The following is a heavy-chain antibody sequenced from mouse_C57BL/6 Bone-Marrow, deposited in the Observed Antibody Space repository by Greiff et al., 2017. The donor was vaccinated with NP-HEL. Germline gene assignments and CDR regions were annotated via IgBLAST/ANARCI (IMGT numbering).Heavy chain of an antibody. CDR1: GYTFTSYW. CDR2: IYPGSGST. Sequence: QVQLQQPGAELVKPGASVKVSCKASGYTFTSYWITWVKQRPGQGLEWIGDIYPGSGSTNYYEKFKSKATLTVETSSSQAYMQLSSLTSEDSAVYYCAYSFGFAYWGQGTLVTVSA. CDR3: AYSFGFAY. V-gene: IGHV1-55*01. J-gene: IGHJ3*01. D-gene: IGHD2-1*01.